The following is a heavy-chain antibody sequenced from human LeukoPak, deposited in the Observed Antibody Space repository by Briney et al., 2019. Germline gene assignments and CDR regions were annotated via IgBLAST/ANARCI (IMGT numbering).Heavy chain of an antibody. CDR3: AKDGYKYSSGWPPGSAFAI. CDR2: ISWNSGSI. Sequence: GGSLRLSCAASGFTFDDYAMHGVPKAPGKGLEGGSGISWNSGSIGYADSVKGRFTISRDNAKNSLYLQMNSLRAEDTALYYCAKDGYKYSSGWPPGSAFAIWGQGTMVTVSS. D-gene: IGHD6-19*01. CDR1: GFTFDDYA. V-gene: IGHV3-9*01. J-gene: IGHJ3*02.